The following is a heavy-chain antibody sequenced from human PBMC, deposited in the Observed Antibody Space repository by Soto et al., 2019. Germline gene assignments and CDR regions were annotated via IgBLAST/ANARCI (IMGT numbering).Heavy chain of an antibody. Sequence: GGSLRLSCAASGFTFSSYAMSWVRQAPGKGLEWVSAISGSGGSAYYADSVKGRFTISRDNSKNTLYLQMNSLRAEDTAVYYCAKGPNDYVWGGYRPYAFDIWGQGTMVTVSS. CDR1: GFTFSSYA. CDR2: ISGSGGSA. CDR3: AKGPNDYVWGGYRPYAFDI. V-gene: IGHV3-23*01. D-gene: IGHD3-16*02. J-gene: IGHJ3*02.